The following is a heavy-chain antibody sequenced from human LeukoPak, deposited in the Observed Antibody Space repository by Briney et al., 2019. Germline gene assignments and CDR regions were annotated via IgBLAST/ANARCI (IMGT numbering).Heavy chain of an antibody. Sequence: GGSLRLSCAASGFTFSSYAMSRVRQAPGKGLEWVSAITSSGGSTYYADSVNGRFTISRDNSKNTLYVLMNSLRAEDTAVYYCAKARDSYVTLTNVWGQGTTVTVSS. V-gene: IGHV3-23*01. J-gene: IGHJ6*02. CDR1: GFTFSSYA. D-gene: IGHD5-18*01. CDR3: AKARDSYVTLTNV. CDR2: ITSSGGST.